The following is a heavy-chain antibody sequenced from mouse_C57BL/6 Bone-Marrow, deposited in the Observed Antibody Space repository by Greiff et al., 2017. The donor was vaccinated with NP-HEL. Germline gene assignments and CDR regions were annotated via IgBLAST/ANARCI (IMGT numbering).Heavy chain of an antibody. J-gene: IGHJ3*01. Sequence: EVNLVESGGDLVKPGGSLKLSCAASGFTFSSYGMSWVRQTPDKRLEWVATISSGGSYTYYPDSVKGRFTISRDNAKNTLYLQMSSLKSEDTAMYYCARHDYYDYDGFAYWGQGTLVTVSA. D-gene: IGHD2-4*01. CDR1: GFTFSSYG. CDR3: ARHDYYDYDGFAY. V-gene: IGHV5-6*01. CDR2: ISSGGSYT.